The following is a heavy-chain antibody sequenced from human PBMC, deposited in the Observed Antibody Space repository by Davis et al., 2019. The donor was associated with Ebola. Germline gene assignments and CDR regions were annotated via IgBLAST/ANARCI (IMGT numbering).Heavy chain of an antibody. V-gene: IGHV1-3*01. CDR2: INAGNGNT. D-gene: IGHD2-2*01. CDR3: ARGLQYTSRVPAASYYYYYMDV. CDR1: GYTFTSYA. Sequence: ASVKVSCKASGYTFTSYAMHWVRQAPGQRLEWMGWINAGNGNTKYSQKFQGRVTITRDTSASTAYMELSSLRSEDTAVYYCARGLQYTSRVPAASYYYYYMDVWGKGTTVTVSS. J-gene: IGHJ6*03.